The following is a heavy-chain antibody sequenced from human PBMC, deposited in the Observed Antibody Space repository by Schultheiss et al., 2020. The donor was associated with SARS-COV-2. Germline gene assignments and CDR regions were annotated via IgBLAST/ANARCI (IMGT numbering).Heavy chain of an antibody. CDR3: ARISSCTNGVCTFYYDMDV. V-gene: IGHV5-51*01. J-gene: IGHJ6*02. CDR1: GFSFITHG. Sequence: GESLKISCKGSGFSFITHGIGWVRQMPGKGLEWMGTVYPGDSDTRYSPSFQGQVTISADESINTAYLQWTSLKASDTAIYYCARISSCTNGVCTFYYDMDVWGQGTTVTVSS. D-gene: IGHD2-8*01. CDR2: VYPGDSDT.